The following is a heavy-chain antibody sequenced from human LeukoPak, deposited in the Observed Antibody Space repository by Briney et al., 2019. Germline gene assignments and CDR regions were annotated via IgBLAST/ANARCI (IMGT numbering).Heavy chain of an antibody. V-gene: IGHV1-2*02. Sequence: ASVKVSCKASGYTFTGYYMHWVRQAPGQGLEWMGWINPNSGGTNYAQKFQGRVTMTRDTSISTAYMELSRLRSDDTAVYYCARGASNSAKIGSPIDYWGQGTLVTVSS. D-gene: IGHD1-14*01. J-gene: IGHJ4*02. CDR3: ARGASNSAKIGSPIDY. CDR1: GYTFTGYY. CDR2: INPNSGGT.